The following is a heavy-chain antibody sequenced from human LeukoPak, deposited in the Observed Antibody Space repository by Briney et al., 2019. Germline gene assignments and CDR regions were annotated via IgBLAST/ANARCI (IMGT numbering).Heavy chain of an antibody. V-gene: IGHV3-23*01. D-gene: IGHD6-6*01. CDR2: ISGSGGST. CDR3: AKDLYSSLN. Sequence: PGGSLRLSCAASGFIFSSYAMSWVRQAPGKGLEWVSGISGSGGSTYYADSVKGRFTISRDNSKSTLYLRMNSLRAEDTAVYYCAKDLYSSLNWGQGTLVTVSS. J-gene: IGHJ4*02. CDR1: GFIFSSYA.